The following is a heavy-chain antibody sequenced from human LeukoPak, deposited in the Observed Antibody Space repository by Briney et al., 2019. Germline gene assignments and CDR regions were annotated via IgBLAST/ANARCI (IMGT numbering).Heavy chain of an antibody. Sequence: SQTLSPTCTVSGGSISSGDYYWSWIRQPPGKGLEWIGYIYYNGSTYYNPSLKSRVTISVDTSKNQFSLKLFSVTAADTAVYYCARVLPATRLYYYYGMDVWGQGTTVTVSS. J-gene: IGHJ6*02. CDR1: GGSISSGDYY. CDR3: ARVLPATRLYYYYGMDV. CDR2: IYYNGST. V-gene: IGHV4-30-4*01.